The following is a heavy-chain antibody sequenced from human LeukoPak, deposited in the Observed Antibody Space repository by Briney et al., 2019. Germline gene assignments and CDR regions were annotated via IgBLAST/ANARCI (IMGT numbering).Heavy chain of an antibody. J-gene: IGHJ4*02. CDR2: ISSSGSTI. Sequence: PGGSLRLSCAASGFTFSDYYMSWIRQAPGKGLEWVSYISSSGSTIYHADSVKGRFTISRDNAKNSLYLQMNSLRAEDTAVYYCARGRGKYGDYQIRRVIDYRGQGTLVTVS. CDR3: ARGRGKYGDYQIRRVIDY. V-gene: IGHV3-11*01. CDR1: GFTFSDYY. D-gene: IGHD4-17*01.